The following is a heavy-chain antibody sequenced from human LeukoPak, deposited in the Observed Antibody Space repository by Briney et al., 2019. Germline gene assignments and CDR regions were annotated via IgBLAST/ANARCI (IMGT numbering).Heavy chain of an antibody. CDR3: ARRDYDYVWGTSQYFDY. CDR1: GFTFSSYW. CDR2: IKQDGSEK. J-gene: IGHJ4*02. D-gene: IGHD3-16*01. Sequence: PGGSLRLSCAASGFTFSSYWMSWVRQAPGKGLEWVANIKQDGSEKYYVDSVKGRFTISRDNAKNSLYLQMNSLRAEDTAVYYCARRDYDYVWGTSQYFDYWGQGTLVTVSS. V-gene: IGHV3-7*01.